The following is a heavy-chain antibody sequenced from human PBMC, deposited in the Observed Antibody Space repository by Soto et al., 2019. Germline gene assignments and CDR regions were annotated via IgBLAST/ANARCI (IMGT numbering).Heavy chain of an antibody. D-gene: IGHD1-26*01. Sequence: PSETLSLTCTFSGGSISAYYWSWIRQPPGKGLEWIGHIYYSGSTNYSPSLKSRVTISIDTSKRQFSLKLRSVTAADPAVYYCARVGSGSYYDFNWFDPWGQGKVVTVSS. CDR2: IYYSGST. V-gene: IGHV4-59*01. CDR1: GGSISAYY. CDR3: ARVGSGSYYDFNWFDP. J-gene: IGHJ5*02.